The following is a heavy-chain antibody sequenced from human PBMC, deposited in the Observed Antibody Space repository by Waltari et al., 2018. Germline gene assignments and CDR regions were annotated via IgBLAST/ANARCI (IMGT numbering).Heavy chain of an antibody. D-gene: IGHD3-22*01. CDR3: ARGWGYYDSSGYHFDY. V-gene: IGHV1-3*01. Sequence: QVQLVQSGAEVKKPGASVKVSCKASGYTFTSYAMHWVRQAPGQRLEWMGWINAGNGNTKYSQKFQGRVTMTRDTSASTAYMELSSLRSEDTAVYYCARGWGYYDSSGYHFDYWGQGTLVTVSS. CDR1: GYTFTSYA. J-gene: IGHJ4*02. CDR2: INAGNGNT.